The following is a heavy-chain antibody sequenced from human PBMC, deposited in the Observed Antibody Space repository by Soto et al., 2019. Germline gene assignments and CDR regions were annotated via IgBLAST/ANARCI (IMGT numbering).Heavy chain of an antibody. Sequence: QLQLQESGPGLVKPSETLSLTCTVSGGSISSSSYYWGWIRQPPGKGLEWIGSIYYSGSTYYNPSRKSRVTISVDTSKNQFSLKLSSVTAADTAVYYCARRVYYDSSGYYDYYYYYGMDVWGQGTTVTVSS. J-gene: IGHJ6*02. D-gene: IGHD3-22*01. CDR2: IYYSGST. CDR3: ARRVYYDSSGYYDYYYYYGMDV. V-gene: IGHV4-39*01. CDR1: GGSISSSSYY.